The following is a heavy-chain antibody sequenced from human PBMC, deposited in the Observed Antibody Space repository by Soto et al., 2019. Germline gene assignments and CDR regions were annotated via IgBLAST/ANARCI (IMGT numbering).Heavy chain of an antibody. J-gene: IGHJ4*02. V-gene: IGHV1-69*13. CDR1: GGTFSSYA. CDR2: IIPIFGTA. Sequence: SVKVSCKASGGTFSSYAISWVRQAPGQGLEWMGGIIPIFGTANYAQKFQGRVTITADESTSTAYMELSSLRSEDTAVYYCARVIYYYDSSGDYWGQGTQVTVSS. D-gene: IGHD3-22*01. CDR3: ARVIYYYDSSGDY.